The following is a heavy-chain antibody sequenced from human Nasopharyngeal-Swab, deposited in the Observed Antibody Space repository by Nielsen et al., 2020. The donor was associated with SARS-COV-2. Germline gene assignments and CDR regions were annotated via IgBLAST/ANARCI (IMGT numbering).Heavy chain of an antibody. J-gene: IGHJ4*02. CDR2: ISFDVINQ. Sequence: GESLKISFASSGFIFRGYVMHWVRQAPGKGLEWVAYISFDVINQAYAESARGRFTVSRDNSKNTLFLQMNSLIIEDTAVYYCARDILGSSGWKHFDSWGQGTLVTVSS. CDR3: ARDILGSSGWKHFDS. D-gene: IGHD6-25*01. CDR1: GFIFRGYV. V-gene: IGHV3-30*03.